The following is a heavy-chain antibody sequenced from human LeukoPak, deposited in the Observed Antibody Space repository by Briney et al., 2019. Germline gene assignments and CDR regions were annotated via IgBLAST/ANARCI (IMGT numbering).Heavy chain of an antibody. J-gene: IGHJ3*02. CDR2: IYYSGST. D-gene: IGHD1-1*01. V-gene: IGHV4-59*05. CDR3: ARRLGSDSGGTSVHAFDI. Sequence: SETLSLTCTVSGGSISSYYWSWIRQPPGKGLEWIGSIYYSGSTYYNPSLKSRVNISVDTSKNQFSLKMSSVTAADTAVYYCARRLGSDSGGTSVHAFDIWGQGTMVTVPS. CDR1: GGSISSYY.